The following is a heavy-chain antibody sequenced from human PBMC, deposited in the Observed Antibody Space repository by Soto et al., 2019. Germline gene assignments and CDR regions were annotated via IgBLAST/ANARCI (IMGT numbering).Heavy chain of an antibody. J-gene: IGHJ4*02. Sequence: QVQLQQWGAGLLKPSETLSLTCAVYGGSFSGYYWSWIRQPPGKGLEWIGEINHSGSTNYNPSLKSRXXIXVXXSRNQFSLTLTSVTAADTAVYYCARSRDGYNPLDYWGQGTLVTVSS. CDR2: INHSGST. V-gene: IGHV4-34*01. CDR1: GGSFSGYY. CDR3: ARSRDGYNPLDY. D-gene: IGHD5-12*01.